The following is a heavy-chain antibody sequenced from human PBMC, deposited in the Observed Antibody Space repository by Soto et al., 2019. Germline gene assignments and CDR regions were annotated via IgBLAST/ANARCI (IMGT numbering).Heavy chain of an antibody. Sequence: PSETLSLTCTVSGGSISSYYWSWIRQPPGKGLEWIGYIYYSGSTNYNPSLKSRVTMSVDTSKNQFSLKLSSVTAADTAVYYCARRYGLGSFDYWGQGTLVTVSS. D-gene: IGHD3-10*01. CDR2: IYYSGST. J-gene: IGHJ4*02. CDR3: ARRYGLGSFDY. CDR1: GGSISSYY. V-gene: IGHV4-59*08.